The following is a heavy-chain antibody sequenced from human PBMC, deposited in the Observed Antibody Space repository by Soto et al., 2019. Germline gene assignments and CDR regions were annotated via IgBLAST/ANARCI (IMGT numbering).Heavy chain of an antibody. Sequence: SQTLSLTCAISGDSVSSNSAAWNWIRQSPSRGLEWLGRTYYRSKWYNDYAVSVKSRITINPDTSKNQFSLQLNYVTPEDTAVYYCARVGIVRGVKGLYYYYGMEVWGQGTTVTVSS. CDR3: ARVGIVRGVKGLYYYYGMEV. V-gene: IGHV6-1*01. J-gene: IGHJ6*02. D-gene: IGHD3-10*01. CDR2: TYYRSKWYN. CDR1: GDSVSSNSAA.